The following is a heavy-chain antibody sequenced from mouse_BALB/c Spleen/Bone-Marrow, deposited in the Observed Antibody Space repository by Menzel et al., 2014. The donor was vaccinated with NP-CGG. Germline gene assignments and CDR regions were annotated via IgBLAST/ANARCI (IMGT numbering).Heavy chain of an antibody. CDR2: IYPGDGDT. J-gene: IGHJ4*01. CDR3: ARSSPYAMDY. CDR1: GYTFTSYW. Sequence: QVQLQQSGAELARPGASVKLSCKASGYTFTSYWMQWVKQRPGQGLEWIGAIYPGDGDTRYTQKFEGKATLTADKSSSTAYMQLSLASEDSAVYYCARSSPYAMDYWGQGTSVTVSS. D-gene: IGHD1-1*01. V-gene: IGHV1-87*01.